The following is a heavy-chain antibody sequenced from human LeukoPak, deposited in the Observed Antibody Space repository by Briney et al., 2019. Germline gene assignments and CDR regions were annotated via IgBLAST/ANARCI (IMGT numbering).Heavy chain of an antibody. CDR3: AKESDFWSGSHDDY. D-gene: IGHD3-3*01. V-gene: IGHV3-23*01. CDR1: GFTFSSYA. Sequence: QAGGSLRLSCAASGFTFSSYAMSWVRQAPGKGLEWVSAISGSGGTTYYADSVKGRFTIPRDESKNTLFLQMNSLRAGDTAVYYCAKESDFWSGSHDDYWGQGTLVTVSS. J-gene: IGHJ4*02. CDR2: ISGSGGTT.